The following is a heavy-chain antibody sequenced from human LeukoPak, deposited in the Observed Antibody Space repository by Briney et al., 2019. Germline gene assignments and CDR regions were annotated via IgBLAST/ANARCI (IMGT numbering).Heavy chain of an antibody. CDR3: ATGREVVGYFDY. J-gene: IGHJ4*02. CDR1: GYTLTELS. D-gene: IGHD3-22*01. V-gene: IGHV1-24*01. CDR2: FDPEDGET. Sequence: GASVNVSCKVSGYTLTELSMHWVRQAPGKGLEWMGGFDPEDGETIYAQKFQGRVTMTEDTSTDTAYMELSSLRSEDTAVYYCATGREVVGYFDYWGQGTLVTVSS.